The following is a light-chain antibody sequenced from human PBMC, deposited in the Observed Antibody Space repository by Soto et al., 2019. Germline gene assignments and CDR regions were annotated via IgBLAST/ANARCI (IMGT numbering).Light chain of an antibody. CDR2: EVS. CDR1: SSDVGGYNY. CDR3: SSYTRSNTYV. Sequence: QSALTQPASVSGSPGQSITISCTGTSSDVGGYNYVSWYQQHPGKAPKLIIYEVSNRPSGVSNRFSGSKSDNTASLTISGLQAEDEADYYCSSYTRSNTYVFGTGTKVPVL. J-gene: IGLJ1*01. V-gene: IGLV2-14*01.